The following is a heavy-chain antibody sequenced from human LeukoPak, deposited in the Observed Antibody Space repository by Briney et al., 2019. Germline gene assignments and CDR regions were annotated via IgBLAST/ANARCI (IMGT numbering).Heavy chain of an antibody. D-gene: IGHD4-17*01. Sequence: GESLKISCKGSGYSFTSYWIGWVRQMPGKGLEWMGIIYPGDSATGYSPSFQGQVTISPDQSISTAYLQWSSLKASDTARYYCARQHDYGDYDYWGQGTLVTVSS. CDR2: IYPGDSAT. J-gene: IGHJ4*02. CDR1: GYSFTSYW. V-gene: IGHV5-51*01. CDR3: ARQHDYGDYDY.